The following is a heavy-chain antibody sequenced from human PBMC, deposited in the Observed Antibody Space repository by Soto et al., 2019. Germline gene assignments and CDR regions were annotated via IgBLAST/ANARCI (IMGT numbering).Heavy chain of an antibody. J-gene: IGHJ6*02. D-gene: IGHD3-22*01. V-gene: IGHV4-59*08. CDR1: GGLISGYG. CDR2: SYYSGST. CDR3: ARVSSYYDSSGSVYYYYGMAV. Sequence: SEARRVSWTGSGGLISGYGWRGFRQLPGKGMEWIGYSYYSGSTYYNPSLKSRVTISVDTSKNQFSLKLSSVTAADTAVYYCARVSSYYDSSGSVYYYYGMAVWGQGTTVT.